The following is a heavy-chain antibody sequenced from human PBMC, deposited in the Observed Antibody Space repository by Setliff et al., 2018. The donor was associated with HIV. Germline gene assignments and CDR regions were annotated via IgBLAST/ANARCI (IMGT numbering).Heavy chain of an antibody. CDR1: GDSVSSTDCL. CDR2: LYNSEIT. V-gene: IGHV4-39*07. CDR3: VRASLPGNHVFFDY. Sequence: SQTLSLPCSVSGDSVSSTDCLWGWVRQPPGMGLQWIVTLYNSEITNYNPSFKNRVTMSVDKSRNHFSLILNSVTAADTAIYYCVRASLPGNHVFFDYWGQGRLVTVSS. J-gene: IGHJ4*02.